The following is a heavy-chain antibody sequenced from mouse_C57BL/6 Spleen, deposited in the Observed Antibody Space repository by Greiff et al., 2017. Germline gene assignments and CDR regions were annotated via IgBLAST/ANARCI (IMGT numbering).Heavy chain of an antibody. CDR1: GYAFSSSW. CDR3: SNWALDY. Sequence: QVQLQQSGPELVKPGASVKISCKASGYAFSSSWMNWVKQRPGKGLEWIGRIYPGDGDTNYNGKFKGKATLTADKSSSTAYMELRSLTSEDSAVYFCSNWALDYWGQGTTLTVSS. J-gene: IGHJ2*01. CDR2: IYPGDGDT. V-gene: IGHV1-82*01. D-gene: IGHD4-1*01.